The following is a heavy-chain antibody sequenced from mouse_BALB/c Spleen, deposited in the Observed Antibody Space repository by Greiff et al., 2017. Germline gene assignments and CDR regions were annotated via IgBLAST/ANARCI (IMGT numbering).Heavy chain of an antibody. CDR3: ARVDVNSPWFAY. CDR2: ILPGSGST. D-gene: IGHD2-1*01. Sequence: VQLQQSGAELMKPGASVKISCKATGYTFSSYWLEWVQQRPGHGLEWIGEILPGSGSTNYNEKFKGKATFTADTSSNTAYMQLSSLTSEDSAVYYCARVDVNSPWFAYWGQGTLVTVSA. CDR1: GYTFSSYW. V-gene: IGHV1-9*01. J-gene: IGHJ3*01.